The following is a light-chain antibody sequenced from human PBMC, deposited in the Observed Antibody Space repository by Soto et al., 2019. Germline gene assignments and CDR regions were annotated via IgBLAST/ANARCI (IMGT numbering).Light chain of an antibody. CDR3: QQYGSSPWT. CDR1: QSVSSSY. CDR2: GAS. Sequence: EIELTQSPGTLSLSPGERATLSCRASQSVSSSYLAWYQQKPGEAPRPLIYGASSRAIGIPDRFSGSGSGTEFTLTISRLEPEDFAVYYCQQYGSSPWTFGQGTKVEIK. J-gene: IGKJ1*01. V-gene: IGKV3-20*01.